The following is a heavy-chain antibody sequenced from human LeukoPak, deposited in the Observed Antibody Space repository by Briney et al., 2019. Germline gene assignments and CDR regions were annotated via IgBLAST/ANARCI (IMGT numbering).Heavy chain of an antibody. CDR3: AKGGSLTIFGVVIIKVPYYYYGMGV. CDR1: GFTFSSYA. D-gene: IGHD3-3*01. Sequence: GGSLRLSCAASGFTFSSYAMSWVRQAPGKGREWVSAISGSGGSTYYADSVKGRFTISRDNSKNTLYLQMNSLRAEDTAVYYCAKGGSLTIFGVVIIKVPYYYYGMGVWGQGTTVTVSS. J-gene: IGHJ6*02. CDR2: ISGSGGST. V-gene: IGHV3-23*01.